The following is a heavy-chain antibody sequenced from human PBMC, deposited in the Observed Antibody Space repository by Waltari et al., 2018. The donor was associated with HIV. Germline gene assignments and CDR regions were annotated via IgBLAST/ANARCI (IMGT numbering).Heavy chain of an antibody. V-gene: IGHV1-18*01. D-gene: IGHD3-22*01. Sequence: QVQLVQSGDGVKKPGASVKVSCKSSGYSFTTSGVSWVRQVPGQGLEWMGWISGHDGSTSSAQKFQGRVTMTTDTSTTTGYMELGSLRSDDTAVYYCARQNYDSSSFGDYWGQGILVTVSS. J-gene: IGHJ4*02. CDR3: ARQNYDSSSFGDY. CDR1: GYSFTTSG. CDR2: ISGHDGST.